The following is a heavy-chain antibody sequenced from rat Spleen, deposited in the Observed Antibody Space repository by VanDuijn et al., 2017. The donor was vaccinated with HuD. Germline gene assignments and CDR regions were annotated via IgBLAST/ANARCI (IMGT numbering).Heavy chain of an antibody. CDR1: GFTFSNYG. CDR3: TRHDDY. V-gene: IGHV5-29*01. Sequence: EVQLVESGGGLVQPGRSLKLSCVASGFTFSNYGMAWVRQAPTKGLEWVAIISYDGSSSYYRDSVKGRFTISRDNAKSTLYMQMDSLRSEDTATYYCTRHDDYWGQGVMVTVSS. J-gene: IGHJ2*01. CDR2: ISYDGSSS.